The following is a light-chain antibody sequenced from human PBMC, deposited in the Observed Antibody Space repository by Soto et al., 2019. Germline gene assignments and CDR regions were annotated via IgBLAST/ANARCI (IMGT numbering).Light chain of an antibody. CDR1: SSDVGDYNY. CDR2: DAS. J-gene: IGLJ1*01. Sequence: QSVLTQPASVSGSPGQSITLSCTGTSSDVGDYNYVSWYQQHPGKAPKLMIYDASNRPSGVSNRFSGSKSGNTASLTISGLQAEDEADYYCSSYTSSSTFYVFGTGTKVTV. V-gene: IGLV2-14*01. CDR3: SSYTSSSTFYV.